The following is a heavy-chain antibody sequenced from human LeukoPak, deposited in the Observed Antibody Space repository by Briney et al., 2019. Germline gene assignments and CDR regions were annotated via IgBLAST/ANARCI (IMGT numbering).Heavy chain of an antibody. J-gene: IGHJ3*02. CDR3: VRGGSSPLNAFDI. D-gene: IGHD1-26*01. CDR1: GFTFSSYW. CDR2: IDSDWSST. V-gene: IGHV3-74*01. Sequence: GGSLRLSCAASGFTFSSYWMHWVRQAPGKGLVWVSRIDSDWSSTAYADSVKGRFASSRDIAKRTLYLQMDSLRTEDTVVYYCVRGGSSPLNAFDIWGQGTMVTVSS.